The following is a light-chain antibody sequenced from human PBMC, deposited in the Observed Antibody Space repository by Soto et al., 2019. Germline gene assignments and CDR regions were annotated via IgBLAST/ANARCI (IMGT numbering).Light chain of an antibody. CDR1: QGISNY. CDR2: AAS. J-gene: IGKJ1*01. V-gene: IGKV1-27*01. Sequence: DIQVTQYPSYLFASVGDRVTITCRASQGISNYLAWYQQKPGKVPKLLIYAASTLQSGVPSRFSGSGSGTDFTLTISSLQPEAVATYYCQKYNSAPRTFGQGTKVDIK. CDR3: QKYNSAPRT.